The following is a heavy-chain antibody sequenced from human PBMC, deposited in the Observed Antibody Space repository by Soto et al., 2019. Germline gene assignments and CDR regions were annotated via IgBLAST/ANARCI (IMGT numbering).Heavy chain of an antibody. J-gene: IGHJ3*01. CDR1: GVSISTTSYY. Sequence: QLQLQESGPGLVKPSETLSLICTVSGVSISTTSYYWGWFRQPPGKGLEWIGSIYYIGSTYYNPSLKSRVTMCVYTSDNQNSMMTISVHANGPGVYDCARSCGGSYIGGFDFWGQGTLVTVSS. CDR3: ARSCGGSYIGGFDF. V-gene: IGHV4-39*01. CDR2: IYYIGST. D-gene: IGHD1-26*01.